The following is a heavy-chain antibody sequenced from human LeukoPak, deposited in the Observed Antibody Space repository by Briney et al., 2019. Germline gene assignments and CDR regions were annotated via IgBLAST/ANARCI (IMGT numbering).Heavy chain of an antibody. CDR3: LLWDYYYMHV. Sequence: PGRSLRLSCAASGFTFSNAWMTSVREAPGKGVEWGGRIKSKPNAGTTDYAAPVKGTSTISREDSNNPLYQQLNSLKTEDTAVYYWLLWDYYYMHVWGKGTTVTVSS. D-gene: IGHD3-16*01. CDR1: GFTFSNAW. J-gene: IGHJ6*03. V-gene: IGHV3-15*01. CDR2: IKSKPNAGTT.